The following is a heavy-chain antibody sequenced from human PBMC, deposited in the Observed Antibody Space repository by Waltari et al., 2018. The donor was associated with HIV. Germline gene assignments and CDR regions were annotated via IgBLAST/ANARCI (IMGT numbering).Heavy chain of an antibody. CDR3: AKGASGWSPGY. Sequence: QVHLVESGGGVVQPGRSLRLSCAASGFTFSSYAMHWVRQAPGKGLEWVAVISYQGIDKYYADSVKGRFTISRDNSKNTLYLQMNSLRAEDTAVYYCAKGASGWSPGYWGQGTLVTVSS. D-gene: IGHD6-19*01. CDR1: GFTFSSYA. V-gene: IGHV3-30*18. CDR2: ISYQGIDK. J-gene: IGHJ4*02.